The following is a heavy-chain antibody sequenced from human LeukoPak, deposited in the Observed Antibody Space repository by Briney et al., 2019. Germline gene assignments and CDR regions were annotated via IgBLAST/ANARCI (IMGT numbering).Heavy chain of an antibody. J-gene: IGHJ4*02. CDR3: ARRALDYDSSGYYWRGVDYYFDY. D-gene: IGHD3-22*01. V-gene: IGHV4-39*01. CDR2: IYYSGST. CDR1: GGSISSSSYY. Sequence: PSETLSLTCTVSGGSISSSSYYWGWIRQPPGKGLEWIGSIYYSGSTYYNPSLKSRVTISVDTSKNQFSLKLSSVTAADTAVYYCARRALDYDSSGYYWRGVDYYFDYWGQGTLVTVSS.